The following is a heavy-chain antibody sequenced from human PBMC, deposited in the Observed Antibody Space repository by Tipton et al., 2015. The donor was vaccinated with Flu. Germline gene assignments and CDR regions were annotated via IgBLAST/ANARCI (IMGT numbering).Heavy chain of an antibody. Sequence: QLVQSGGGVVQPGRALRLSCEASGFTFSSYGMHWVHQGPVKGLEWVAVISDDGTNRYYADSVKARFFISRDNSKNTLFLQMNSLRPEDTAVYFCATASGENRWEPTYWTLDDWGQGTLVSVSS. CDR1: GFTFSSYG. CDR3: ATASGENRWEPTYWTLDD. D-gene: IGHD1-26*01. V-gene: IGHV3-30*03. CDR2: ISDDGTNR. J-gene: IGHJ4*02.